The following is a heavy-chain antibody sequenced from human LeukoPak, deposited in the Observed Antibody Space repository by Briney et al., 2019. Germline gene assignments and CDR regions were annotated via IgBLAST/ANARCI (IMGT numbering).Heavy chain of an antibody. D-gene: IGHD3-9*01. V-gene: IGHV1-69*06. J-gene: IGHJ3*01. Sequence: SVKVSCKASGGTFSSHAISWVRQAPGQGLEWMGGIIPIFGTANYAQKFQGRVTITADKSTSTAYMELSSLRSEDTAVYYCARNYDILTPRAFDVWGQGTMVTVSS. CDR2: IIPIFGTA. CDR1: GGTFSSHA. CDR3: ARNYDILTPRAFDV.